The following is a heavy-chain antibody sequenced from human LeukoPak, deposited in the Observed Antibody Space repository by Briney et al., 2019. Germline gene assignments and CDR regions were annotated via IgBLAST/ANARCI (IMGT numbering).Heavy chain of an antibody. Sequence: SETLSLTCTVPGGSVSSGSYYWSWIRQPPGKGLEWIGYIYYSGITNYNPSLKSRVTISVDTSKNQFSLKLTSVTAADTAVYYCARGTMVQGIIGDYWGQGTLVTVSS. CDR2: IYYSGIT. D-gene: IGHD3-10*01. J-gene: IGHJ4*02. CDR3: ARGTMVQGIIGDY. CDR1: GGSVSSGSYY. V-gene: IGHV4-61*01.